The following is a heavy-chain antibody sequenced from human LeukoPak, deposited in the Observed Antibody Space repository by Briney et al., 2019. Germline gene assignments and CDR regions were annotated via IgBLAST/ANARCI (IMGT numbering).Heavy chain of an antibody. CDR3: ARGPQFGELYEVRIGYYYYYMDV. CDR2: IYYSGST. J-gene: IGHJ6*03. D-gene: IGHD3-10*01. Sequence: SETLSLTCTVSGGSISSYYWSWIRQPPGKGLEWIGYIYYSGSTNYNPSLKSRVTISVDTSKNQFSLKLSSVTAADTAVYYCARGPQFGELYEVRIGYYYYYMDVWGKGTTVTVSS. V-gene: IGHV4-59*01. CDR1: GGSISSYY.